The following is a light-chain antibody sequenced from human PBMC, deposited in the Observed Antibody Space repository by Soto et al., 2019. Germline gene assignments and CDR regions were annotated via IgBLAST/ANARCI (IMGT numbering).Light chain of an antibody. V-gene: IGLV2-8*01. Sequence: QSVLTHPPYASGSPGQSVTISCTGTSSDIGYYKYVSWYQQHPGKAPKLIIYEVIKRPSGVPDRFSGSKSGNTASLTVSGLQAEDEADYYCSSYAGSNLGVFGTGTKLTVL. CDR3: SSYAGSNLGV. CDR1: SSDIGYYKY. J-gene: IGLJ1*01. CDR2: EVI.